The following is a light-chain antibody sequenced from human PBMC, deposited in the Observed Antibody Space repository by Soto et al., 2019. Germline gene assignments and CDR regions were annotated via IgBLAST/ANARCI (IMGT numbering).Light chain of an antibody. J-gene: IGKJ1*01. CDR3: QQYGRGT. Sequence: EIVLTQSPGTLSLSPGERATLSCRASQSVSSSYLAWYQQKPGQAPRLLIYGASSRATGIPDRFSGSGSGTDFTLTISRLEPEDFAVYYCQQYGRGTFGQGTKV. CDR1: QSVSSSY. CDR2: GAS. V-gene: IGKV3-20*01.